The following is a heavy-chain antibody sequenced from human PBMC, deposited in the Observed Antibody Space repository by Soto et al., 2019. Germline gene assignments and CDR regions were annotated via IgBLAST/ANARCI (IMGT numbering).Heavy chain of an antibody. CDR3: ARGDSSSWYYYYYYGMDV. J-gene: IGHJ6*02. Sequence: ASVKVSCKASGYTFTSYAMHWVRQAPGQRLEWMGWINAGNGNTKYSQKFQGRVTITRDTSASTAYMELSSLRSEDTAVYYCARGDSSSWYYYYYYGMDVWGQGTTVTVSS. V-gene: IGHV1-3*01. CDR2: INAGNGNT. CDR1: GYTFTSYA. D-gene: IGHD6-13*01.